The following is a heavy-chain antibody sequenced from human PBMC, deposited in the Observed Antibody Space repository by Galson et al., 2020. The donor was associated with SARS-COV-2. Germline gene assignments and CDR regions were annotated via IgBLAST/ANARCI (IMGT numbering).Heavy chain of an antibody. CDR2: INYSGNT. CDR1: GDSISRNY. Sequence: SETLSLTCTVSGDSISRNYWTWVRQPPGKGLEWIAYINYSGNTNYNPSLKSRVTISVDTSKNQFSLKLSSVTAADTAVFYCARLTADMTSTITYHYLDPWGQGTLVTVSS. J-gene: IGHJ5*02. D-gene: IGHD3-22*01. V-gene: IGHV4-59*08. CDR3: ARLTADMTSTITYHYLDP.